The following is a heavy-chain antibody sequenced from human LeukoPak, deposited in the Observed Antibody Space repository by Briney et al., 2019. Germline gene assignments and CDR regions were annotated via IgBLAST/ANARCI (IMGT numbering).Heavy chain of an antibody. CDR1: GGSISSSSYY. D-gene: IGHD5-24*01. J-gene: IGHJ4*02. CDR2: IYYSGST. CDR3: AREPGDGYTKPRDY. V-gene: IGHV4-39*07. Sequence: MSSETLSLTCTVSGGSISSSSYYWGWIRQPPGKGLEWIGSIYYSGSTYYNPSLKSRVTISLDTSKNQISLRLSSVTAADTAVYYCAREPGDGYTKPRDYWGQGTLVTVSS.